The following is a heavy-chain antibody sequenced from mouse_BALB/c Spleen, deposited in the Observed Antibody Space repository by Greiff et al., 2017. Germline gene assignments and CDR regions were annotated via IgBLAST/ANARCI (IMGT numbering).Heavy chain of an antibody. Sequence: QVQLQQPGAELVRPGASVKLSCKASGYTFTSYWINWVKQRPGQGLEWIGNIYPSDSYTNYNQKFKDKATLTVDKSSSTAYMQLSSPTSEDSAVYYCARHYYGSEEDWGQGTTLTVSS. CDR3: ARHYYGSEED. J-gene: IGHJ2*01. D-gene: IGHD1-1*01. CDR1: GYTFTSYW. V-gene: IGHV1-69*02. CDR2: IYPSDSYT.